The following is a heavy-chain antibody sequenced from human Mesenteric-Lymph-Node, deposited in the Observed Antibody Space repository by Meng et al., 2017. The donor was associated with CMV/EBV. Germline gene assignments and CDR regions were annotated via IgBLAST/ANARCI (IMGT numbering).Heavy chain of an antibody. J-gene: IGHJ4*02. CDR3: ARGSDIPVNNY. V-gene: IGHV4-34*01. D-gene: IGHD2-15*01. CDR1: GGSFSGYY. CDR2: INHSGVP. Sequence: QVQLQQLGAGLLKPSETLSLTCAVYGGSFSGYYWSWFRQPPGKGLEWIGEINHSGVPNYNPSLKSRVTISLDRSKNQFSLKLSSVTAEDTAVYYCARGSDIPVNNYWGQGTPVTVSS.